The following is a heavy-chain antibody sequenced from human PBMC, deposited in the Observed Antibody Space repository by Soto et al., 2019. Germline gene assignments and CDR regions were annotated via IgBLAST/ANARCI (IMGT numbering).Heavy chain of an antibody. CDR1: GYSFKNYA. J-gene: IGHJ4*02. CDR2: SNEGSGNT. V-gene: IGHV1-3*01. Sequence: QVQLVQSGPEVKRPGASVRISCRTAGYSFKNYAIHWVRQAPGKKLEWMGWSNEGSGNTRYSQKFQGRMSIARDTSASTSYLDIRSLTSEDTAIYFCARDDRTISGAVTLDYWGPGTLVTVSS. CDR3: ARDDRTISGAVTLDY. D-gene: IGHD3-3*02.